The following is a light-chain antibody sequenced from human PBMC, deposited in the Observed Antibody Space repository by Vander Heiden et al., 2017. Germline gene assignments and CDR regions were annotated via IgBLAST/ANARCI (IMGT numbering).Light chain of an antibody. CDR2: DAS. Sequence: EIVLTQSPATLSLSPGESATLSCRATQSVSGNLVWYQQKPGQAPRLLIYDASSRATGIPARFSGSGSGTDFTLTISSLEPEDFAVYYCQHRSNWPPIAFGPGTKVDVK. J-gene: IGKJ3*01. CDR3: QHRSNWPPIA. V-gene: IGKV3-11*01. CDR1: QSVSGN.